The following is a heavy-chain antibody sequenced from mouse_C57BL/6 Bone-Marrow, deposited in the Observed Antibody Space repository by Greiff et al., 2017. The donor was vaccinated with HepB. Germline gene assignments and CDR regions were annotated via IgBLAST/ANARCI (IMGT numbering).Heavy chain of an antibody. J-gene: IGHJ1*03. Sequence: QVHVKQSGAELARPGASVKLSCKASGYTFTSYGISWVKQRTGQGLEWIGEIYPRSGNTYYNEKFKGKATLTADKSSSTAYMELRSLTSEDSAVYFCARGTTVVANFDVWGTGTTVTVSS. D-gene: IGHD1-1*01. V-gene: IGHV1-81*01. CDR3: ARGTTVVANFDV. CDR1: GYTFTSYG. CDR2: IYPRSGNT.